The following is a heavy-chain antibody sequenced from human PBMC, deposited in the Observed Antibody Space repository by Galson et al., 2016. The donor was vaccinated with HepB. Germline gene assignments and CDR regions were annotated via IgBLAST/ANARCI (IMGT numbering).Heavy chain of an antibody. CDR1: GFTFSIYG. CDR3: AKKSPGKELSPPDY. V-gene: IGHV3-30*18. J-gene: IGHJ4*02. D-gene: IGHD1-26*01. CDR2: TSSDESVK. Sequence: SLRLSCAASGFTFSIYGMHWIRQAPGKGLEWVATTSSDESVKHYADPVQGRFTTSKDNFKNTLYLQMNSLRAEDTAVYYGAKKSPGKELSPPDYWGQGTLVTVSS.